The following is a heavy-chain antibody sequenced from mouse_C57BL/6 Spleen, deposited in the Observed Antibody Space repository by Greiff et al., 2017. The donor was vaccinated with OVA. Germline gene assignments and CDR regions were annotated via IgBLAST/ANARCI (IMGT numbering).Heavy chain of an antibody. J-gene: IGHJ2*01. Sequence: VQRVESGAELARPGASVKMSCKASGYTFTSYTMHWVKQRPGQGLEWIGYINPSSGYTKYNQKFKDQATLTADKSSSTAYMQLSSLTSEDSAVYYCARGYPTTTGGFDYWGQGTTLTVSS. CDR1: GYTFTSYT. D-gene: IGHD1-1*01. CDR2: INPSSGYT. V-gene: IGHV1-4*01. CDR3: ARGYPTTTGGFDY.